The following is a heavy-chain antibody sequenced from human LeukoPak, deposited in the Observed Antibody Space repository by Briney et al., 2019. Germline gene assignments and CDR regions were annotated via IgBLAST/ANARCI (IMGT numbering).Heavy chain of an antibody. Sequence: PGGSLRLSCAASGFTFRSYRMHWVRQAPGKGLEYVSAITSNGGSTFYGSSVKGRFIISRDNSKNTLYLQMGSLRAEDMAVYYCARDMWQGDLDAFDIWGHGTMVTVS. CDR1: GFTFRSYR. V-gene: IGHV3-64*01. CDR3: ARDMWQGDLDAFDI. J-gene: IGHJ3*02. D-gene: IGHD2-21*01. CDR2: ITSNGGST.